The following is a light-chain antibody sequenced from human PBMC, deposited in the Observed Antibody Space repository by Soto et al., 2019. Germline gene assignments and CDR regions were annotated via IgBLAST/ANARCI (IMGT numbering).Light chain of an antibody. J-gene: IGLJ2*01. Sequence: QSALTQPASVSGSPGQSITISCTGTSSDVGGYNYVSWYQQHPGKAPKLMIYEVSNRPSGVSNRFSGSKSGNTASLTISGLQAEDEADYYCSSYTSSSTLGGVLGGGTKLTVL. CDR1: SSDVGGYNY. V-gene: IGLV2-14*01. CDR2: EVS. CDR3: SSYTSSSTLGGV.